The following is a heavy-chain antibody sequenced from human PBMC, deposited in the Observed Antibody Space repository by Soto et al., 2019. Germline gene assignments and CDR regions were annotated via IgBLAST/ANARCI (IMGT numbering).Heavy chain of an antibody. V-gene: IGHV4-31*03. J-gene: IGHJ4*02. CDR1: GGSISSGGYY. Sequence: TCTVSGGSISSGGYYWSWIRQHPGKGLEWIGYIYYSGSTYYNPSLKSRVTISVDTSKNQFSLKLSSVTAADTAVYYCARTYDSSAIYQYYFDYWGQGTLVTVSS. D-gene: IGHD3-22*01. CDR3: ARTYDSSAIYQYYFDY. CDR2: IYYSGST.